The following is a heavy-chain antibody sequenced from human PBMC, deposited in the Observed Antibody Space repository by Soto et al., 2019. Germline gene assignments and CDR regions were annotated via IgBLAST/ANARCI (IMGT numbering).Heavy chain of an antibody. V-gene: IGHV4-61*08. J-gene: IGHJ6*02. D-gene: IGHD3-10*01. CDR2: IYYSGST. CDR3: ARSPNYYYYGFDV. Sequence: EPLSLSCTVSGGCVSSGDYFWSWLRQSPGRRLEWIAYIYYSGSTNYNPSLKSRATISVDTSKSQVSLTLTSMTAADAALYYWARSPNYYYYGFDVWGQGTAVTVSS. CDR1: GGCVSSGDYF.